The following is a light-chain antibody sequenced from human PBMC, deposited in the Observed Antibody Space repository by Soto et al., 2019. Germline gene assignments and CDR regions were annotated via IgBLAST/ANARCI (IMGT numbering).Light chain of an antibody. CDR3: CSYAGARTYVL. V-gene: IGLV2-8*01. Sequence: QSALTQPPSASGSPGQSVTISCTGTSSDVDDFNYVSWYQQHPGKAPKLMIYEVTKRPSGVPDRFSGSKSGNTASLTVSGLQAEDEADYYCCSYAGARTYVLFGGGTKLTVL. J-gene: IGLJ3*02. CDR1: SSDVDDFNY. CDR2: EVT.